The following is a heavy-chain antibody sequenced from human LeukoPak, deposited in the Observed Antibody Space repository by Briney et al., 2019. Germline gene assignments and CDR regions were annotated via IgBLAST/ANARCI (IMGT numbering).Heavy chain of an antibody. Sequence: GGSLRLSCAASGFTFSDYYMSWIRQAPGKGLEWVSYISSSGSTIYYADSGKGRFTISRDNAKNSLYLQMNSLRAEDTAVYYCAQTRYSSSWYPFDAFDIWGQGTMVTVSS. D-gene: IGHD6-13*01. CDR1: GFTFSDYY. CDR3: AQTRYSSSWYPFDAFDI. CDR2: ISSSGSTI. J-gene: IGHJ3*02. V-gene: IGHV3-11*04.